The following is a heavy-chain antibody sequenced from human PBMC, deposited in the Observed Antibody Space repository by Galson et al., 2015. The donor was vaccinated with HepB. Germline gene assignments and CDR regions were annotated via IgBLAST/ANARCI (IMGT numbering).Heavy chain of an antibody. D-gene: IGHD2-15*01. CDR3: ASHPEGYCSGGSCYLNWFDP. Sequence: SLRLSCAASGFTFSSYTMSWVRQAPGKGLEWVSAISGSGGNTYYADSVKGRFTISRDNSKNTLYLQMNSLRAEDTAVYYCASHPEGYCSGGSCYLNWFDPWGQGTLVTVSS. V-gene: IGHV3-23*01. J-gene: IGHJ5*02. CDR1: GFTFSSYT. CDR2: ISGSGGNT.